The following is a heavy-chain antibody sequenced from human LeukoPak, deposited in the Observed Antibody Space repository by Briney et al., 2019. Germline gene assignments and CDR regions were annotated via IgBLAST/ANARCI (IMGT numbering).Heavy chain of an antibody. Sequence: ASVKVSCKASGYTFTSYDINWVRQATGQGLEWMGWMNPNSGSTGYAQKFQGRVTMTRNTSISTAHMELSSLRSEDTAVYYCARSPYYYYGMDVWGQGTTVTVSS. V-gene: IGHV1-8*01. CDR2: MNPNSGST. CDR1: GYTFTSYD. J-gene: IGHJ6*02. CDR3: ARSPYYYYGMDV.